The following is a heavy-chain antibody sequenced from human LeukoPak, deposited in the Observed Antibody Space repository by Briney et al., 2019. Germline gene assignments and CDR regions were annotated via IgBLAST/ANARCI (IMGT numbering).Heavy chain of an antibody. Sequence: ASVKVSCKASGYIFTSYYMHWVRQAPGQQLEWMGIINPSGGSTSYAQMFQGRVTMTRDTSTSTVYMEVSSLRSEDTAVYYCAAGTRYSGSYFDYWGQGTLVTVSS. J-gene: IGHJ4*02. CDR3: AAGTRYSGSYFDY. CDR2: INPSGGST. CDR1: GYIFTSYY. D-gene: IGHD1-26*01. V-gene: IGHV1-46*01.